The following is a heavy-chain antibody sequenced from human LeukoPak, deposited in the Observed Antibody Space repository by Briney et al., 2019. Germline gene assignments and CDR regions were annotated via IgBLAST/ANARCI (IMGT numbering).Heavy chain of an antibody. CDR2: FDPKEGER. Sequence: ASVKVSCKVSGDTLTELSMHWVRQAPGKGLEWMGGFDPKEGERVYAQHFQGRFTMTEDTSSGTAYMELNSLRSEDTAVYYCARDGAGRKDYYYMDVWGKGTTVTVSS. CDR3: ARDGAGRKDYYYMDV. J-gene: IGHJ6*03. D-gene: IGHD1-14*01. CDR1: GDTLTELS. V-gene: IGHV1-24*01.